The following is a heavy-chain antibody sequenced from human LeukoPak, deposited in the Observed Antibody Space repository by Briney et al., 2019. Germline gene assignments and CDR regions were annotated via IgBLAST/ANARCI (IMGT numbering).Heavy chain of an antibody. D-gene: IGHD3-22*01. CDR3: ASDRVVADY. Sequence: ASVKVSCKASGDTFTDYYIHWVRQAPGQGFEWMGWINPTTGGTKYARKFQGRVTLTRDTSITAVYMELSRLRSDDTAVYYCASDRVVADYWGQGTLVTVSS. CDR2: INPTTGGT. CDR1: GDTFTDYY. V-gene: IGHV1-2*02. J-gene: IGHJ4*02.